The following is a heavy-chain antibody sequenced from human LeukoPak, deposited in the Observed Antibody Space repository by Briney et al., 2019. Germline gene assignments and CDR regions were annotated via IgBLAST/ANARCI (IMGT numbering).Heavy chain of an antibody. V-gene: IGHV4-4*07. CDR1: GGSISSYD. CDR2: TYTSGST. Sequence: SETLSLTCTVSGGSISSYDWSWIRQPAGKGLEWIGRTYTSGSTNYNPSLKSRVTMSVDMSKNQFSLKLSSMIAADTAVYYCARVSSSWYQDWYFDLWGRGTLVTVSS. D-gene: IGHD6-13*01. CDR3: ARVSSSWYQDWYFDL. J-gene: IGHJ2*01.